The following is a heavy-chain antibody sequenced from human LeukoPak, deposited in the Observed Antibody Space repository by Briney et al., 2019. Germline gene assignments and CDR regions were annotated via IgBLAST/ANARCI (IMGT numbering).Heavy chain of an antibody. CDR3: AREHYGDYVAVAFDI. D-gene: IGHD4-17*01. CDR2: IYSGGST. J-gene: IGHJ3*02. V-gene: IGHV3-66*01. CDR1: GFTVSSNY. Sequence: TGGSLRLSCAASGFTVSSNYMSWVRQAPGKGLEWVSVIYSGGSTYYADSVKGRFTISRDNSKNTLYLQMNSLRAEDTAVYYCAREHYGDYVAVAFDIWGQGTMVTVSS.